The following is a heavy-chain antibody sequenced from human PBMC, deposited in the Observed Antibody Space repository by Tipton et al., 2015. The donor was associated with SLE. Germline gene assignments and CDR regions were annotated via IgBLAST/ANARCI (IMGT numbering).Heavy chain of an antibody. Sequence: LRLSCAVYGGSFSGYYWSWIRQPPGKGLEWIGEINHSGSTNYNPSLKSRVTISVDTSKNQFSLKLSSVTAADTAVYYWARGVGKRITIFGVVHHWFDPWGQGTLVTVSS. CDR3: ARGVGKRITIFGVVHHWFDP. CDR2: INHSGST. J-gene: IGHJ5*02. D-gene: IGHD3-3*01. CDR1: GGSFSGYY. V-gene: IGHV4-34*01.